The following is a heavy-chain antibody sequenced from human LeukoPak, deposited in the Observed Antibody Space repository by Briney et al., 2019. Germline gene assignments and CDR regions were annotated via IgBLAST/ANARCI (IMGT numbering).Heavy chain of an antibody. CDR1: GFTVSSNY. V-gene: IGHV3-66*01. D-gene: IGHD6-19*01. Sequence: GGSLRLSCAASGFTVSSNYMSWVRQAPGKGLEWVSLIYSGSNTYYADSVKGRFTISRDSSKNTLYLQMNSLRAEDTAVYYCARDYLGSSGWYLGIDYWGQGTLVTVSS. J-gene: IGHJ4*02. CDR2: IYSGSNT. CDR3: ARDYLGSSGWYLGIDY.